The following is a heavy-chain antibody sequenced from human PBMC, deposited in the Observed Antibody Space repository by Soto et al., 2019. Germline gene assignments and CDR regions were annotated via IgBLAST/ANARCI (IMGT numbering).Heavy chain of an antibody. D-gene: IGHD4-17*01. CDR2: IYYSGST. J-gene: IGHJ3*02. Sequence: QVQLQESGPGLVKPSQTLSLTCPVSGGSISSGGYYWSWIRQHPGKGLEWIGYIYYSGSTYYNPSLKSRVTISVDTSKNQFSLKLSSVTAADTAVYYCARSSEVTTSAFDIWGQGTMVTVSS. CDR1: GGSISSGGYY. CDR3: ARSSEVTTSAFDI. V-gene: IGHV4-31*03.